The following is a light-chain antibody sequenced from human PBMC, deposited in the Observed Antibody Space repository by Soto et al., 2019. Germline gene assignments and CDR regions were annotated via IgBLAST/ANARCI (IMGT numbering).Light chain of an antibody. CDR3: KQSYSTPIT. Sequence: DIVRTQSPDSLAVSLGERATINCKSSQSVLFSSNNKNYLAWYQQKPGQPPKLLIYWASTRESGVPNRFSGSGSGTDFTITISSLQAEDVAVYYCKQSYSTPITFGQGTRLEIK. CDR2: WAS. CDR1: QSVLFSSNNKNY. J-gene: IGKJ5*01. V-gene: IGKV4-1*01.